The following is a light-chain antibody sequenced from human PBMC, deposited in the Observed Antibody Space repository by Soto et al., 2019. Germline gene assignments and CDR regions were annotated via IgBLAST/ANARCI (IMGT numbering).Light chain of an antibody. Sequence: EIVLTQSPGTLSLSPGERATLSCRASQSVSSSYFAWYTKNPGQAPRLLIVGASSRATGIPDRLRAVGYGKDLTIPLRGLEPEELSLDDGHQLDNSPLTFGEGTKVDIK. V-gene: IGKV3-20*01. CDR1: QSVSSSY. CDR2: GAS. J-gene: IGKJ4*01. CDR3: HQLDNSPLT.